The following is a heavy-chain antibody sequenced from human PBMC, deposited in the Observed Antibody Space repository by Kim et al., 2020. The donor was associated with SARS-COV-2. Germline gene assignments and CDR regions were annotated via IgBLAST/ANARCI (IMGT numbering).Heavy chain of an antibody. CDR2: INGRGVTT. CDR3: AKDGGNYYDTTGSFYWYFDL. V-gene: IGHV3-23*01. Sequence: GGSLRLSCAVSGFTFTNYAMTWVRQSPGKGLEWVSGINGRGVTTYYADSVKGRFTISRDNSKNTLYLQMDMLRAEDTALYYGAKDGGNYYDTTGSFYWYFDLWGRGTLVTVSS. J-gene: IGHJ2*01. D-gene: IGHD3-22*01. CDR1: GFTFTNYA.